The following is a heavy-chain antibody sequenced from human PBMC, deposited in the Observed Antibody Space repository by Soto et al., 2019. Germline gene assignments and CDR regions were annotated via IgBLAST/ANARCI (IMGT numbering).Heavy chain of an antibody. D-gene: IGHD3-22*01. CDR3: AKDPRPWDSGW. Sequence: QVQLVESGGGVVQPGRSLRLSCAASGFTFSSYGMHWVRQAPGKGLEWVAVISYDGSNKYYADSVKGRFTISRDNSKNTLYLQMNSLRAEDTAVYYCAKDPRPWDSGWGGQGTLVTVSS. J-gene: IGHJ4*02. CDR2: ISYDGSNK. V-gene: IGHV3-30*18. CDR1: GFTFSSYG.